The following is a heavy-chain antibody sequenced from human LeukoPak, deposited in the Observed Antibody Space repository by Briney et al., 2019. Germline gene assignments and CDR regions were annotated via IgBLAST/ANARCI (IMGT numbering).Heavy chain of an antibody. J-gene: IGHJ2*01. V-gene: IGHV6-1*01. CDR1: GDSVSSSGAS. CDR2: XYYKSKWYY. D-gene: IGHD3-16*01. Sequence: SQTLSLTCAISGDSVSSSGASWNWIRQSPSRGLEWLGXXYYKSKWYYDYAESVRSRITVNPDTSNNQFSLHLNSVTPDDTAVXXCTXCHWGWGSXYXYFDLWGRGTLVTVSS. CDR3: TXCHWGWGSXYXYFDL.